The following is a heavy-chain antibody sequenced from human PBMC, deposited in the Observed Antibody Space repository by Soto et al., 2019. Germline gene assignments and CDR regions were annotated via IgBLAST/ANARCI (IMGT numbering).Heavy chain of an antibody. CDR3: AKSSSSSVYYYSYMDV. Sequence: TGGSLRLSCAASGFSFSSYAMNWVRQAPGKGLEWVSTTSSSDGSTYYADSVKGQFTISRDNSKNTLYLQMNSLRAEDTAVYYCAKSSSSSVYYYSYMDVWGKGTTVTVSS. CDR1: GFSFSSYA. D-gene: IGHD6-6*01. V-gene: IGHV3-23*01. J-gene: IGHJ6*03. CDR2: TSSSDGST.